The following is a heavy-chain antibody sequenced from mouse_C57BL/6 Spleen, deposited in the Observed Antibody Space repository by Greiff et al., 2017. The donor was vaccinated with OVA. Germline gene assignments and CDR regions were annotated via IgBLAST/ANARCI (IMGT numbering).Heavy chain of an antibody. V-gene: IGHV1-80*01. Sequence: VKLQQSGAELVKPGASVKISCKASGYAFSSYWMNWVKQRPGKGLEWIGQIYPGAGDTNYNGKFKGKATLTADKSSSTAYMQLSSLTSEDSAVYYCARCGYTSSHDIDYWGQGTSLTVSS. J-gene: IGHJ2*02. CDR1: GYAFSSYW. CDR2: IYPGAGDT. D-gene: IGHD2-12*01. CDR3: ARCGYTSSHDIDY.